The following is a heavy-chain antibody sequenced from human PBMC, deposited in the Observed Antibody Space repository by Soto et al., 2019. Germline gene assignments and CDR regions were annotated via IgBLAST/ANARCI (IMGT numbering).Heavy chain of an antibody. J-gene: IGHJ4*02. D-gene: IGHD1-26*01. Sequence: SETLSLTCAVYGGSFSGYYWSWIRQHPGKGLEWIGYIYYSGSTYYNPSLKSRVTISVDTSKNQFSLKLTSVTAADTAVYYCARVRGGGPFDDWGQGTLVTVSS. CDR1: GGSFSGYY. V-gene: IGHV4-31*11. CDR2: IYYSGST. CDR3: ARVRGGGPFDD.